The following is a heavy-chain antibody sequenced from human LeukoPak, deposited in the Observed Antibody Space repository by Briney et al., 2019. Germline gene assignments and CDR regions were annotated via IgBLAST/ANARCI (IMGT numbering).Heavy chain of an antibody. J-gene: IGHJ4*02. CDR3: ATRGSWNSNSDFDY. V-gene: IGHV3-23*01. CDR2: ISAGGGST. CDR1: GFTFSNYA. D-gene: IGHD1-7*01. Sequence: PGGSLRLSCAASGFTFSNYAMSWVRQAPGKGLEWVSTISAGGGSTYYADSVKGRFTISRDISKNALYLLMNSLRAEDTAVYYCATRGSWNSNSDFDYWGQGTLVTVSS.